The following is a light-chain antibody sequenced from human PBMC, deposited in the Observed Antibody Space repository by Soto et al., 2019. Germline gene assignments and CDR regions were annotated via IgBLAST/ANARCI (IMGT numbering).Light chain of an antibody. Sequence: DIVMTQSPLSLPVTPGEPASISCRSSQSPLHSNGYNYLNWYLQKPGQYPHLPIYLGSNRASGVPDRFSGSGSGTDFTLKISRVEAEDVGVYYCMQALQTPITFGQGTRLEIK. CDR2: LGS. J-gene: IGKJ5*01. V-gene: IGKV2-28*01. CDR1: QSPLHSNGYNY. CDR3: MQALQTPIT.